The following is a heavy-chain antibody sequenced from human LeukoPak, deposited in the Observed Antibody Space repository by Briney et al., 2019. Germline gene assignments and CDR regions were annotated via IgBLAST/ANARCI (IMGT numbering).Heavy chain of an antibody. Sequence: GGSLRLSCAASGFNLGPYAMCWVRQGPGRGLEWVSVIKADGSGTFYSDSVRGRFTTSRDNSKNSLYLQMSSLTSDDTALYYCATWAFYHNLDVWGQGTTVAVSS. V-gene: IGHV3-43*02. J-gene: IGHJ6*02. CDR3: ATWAFYHNLDV. CDR1: GFNLGPYA. D-gene: IGHD2/OR15-2a*01. CDR2: IKADGSGT.